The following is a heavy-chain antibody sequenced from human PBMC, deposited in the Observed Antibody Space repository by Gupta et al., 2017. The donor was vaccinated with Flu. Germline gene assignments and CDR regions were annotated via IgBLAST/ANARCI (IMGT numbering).Heavy chain of an antibody. CDR2: ISGSGGST. D-gene: IGHD4-17*01. J-gene: IGHJ4*02. CDR3: AKKRNDYGDYSQDY. Sequence: EVQLLESGGGLVQPGGSLRLSCAASGFTFSSYAMSWVRPAPGKGLEWVSAISGSGGSTYYAESVKGRFTISRDNSKNTLYPQMNSLRAEDTAVYYCAKKRNDYGDYSQDYWGQGTLVTVSS. V-gene: IGHV3-23*01. CDR1: GFTFSSYA.